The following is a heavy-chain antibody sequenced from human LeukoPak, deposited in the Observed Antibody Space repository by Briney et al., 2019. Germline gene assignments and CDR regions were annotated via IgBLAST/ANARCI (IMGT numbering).Heavy chain of an antibody. D-gene: IGHD6-19*01. CDR1: GYTFTSYG. V-gene: IGHV1-18*01. J-gene: IGHJ3*02. Sequence: ASVKVSCKASGYTFTSYGISWVRQAPGQGPEWMGWISAYNGNTNYAQKLQGRVTMTTDTSTSTAYMELRSLRSDDTAVYYCARPYSSGWTHDAFDIWGQGTMVTVSS. CDR3: ARPYSSGWTHDAFDI. CDR2: ISAYNGNT.